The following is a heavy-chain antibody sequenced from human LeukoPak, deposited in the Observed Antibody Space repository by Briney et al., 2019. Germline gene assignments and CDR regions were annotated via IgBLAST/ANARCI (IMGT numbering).Heavy chain of an antibody. J-gene: IGHJ5*01. V-gene: IGHV3-21*01. Sequence: GGSLRLSCAASGFTFSSYSMNWVRQAPGKGLEWVSSISSSSSYIYYADSVKGRFTISRDNAKNSLYLQMNSLRAEDTAVYYCARDLVYYDSSGYPSSNWFDSWGQGTLVTVSS. D-gene: IGHD3-22*01. CDR3: ARDLVYYDSSGYPSSNWFDS. CDR1: GFTFSSYS. CDR2: ISSSSSYI.